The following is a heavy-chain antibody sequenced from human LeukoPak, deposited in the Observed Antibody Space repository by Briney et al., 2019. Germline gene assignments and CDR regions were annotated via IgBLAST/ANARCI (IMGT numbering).Heavy chain of an antibody. J-gene: IGHJ3*02. D-gene: IGHD3-3*01. CDR3: ARLGGITIFGVVTPRGGAFDI. V-gene: IGHV1-46*01. CDR1: GYTFTSYY. CDR2: INPSGGST. Sequence: ASVKVSCKASGYTFTSYYMHWVRQAPGQGLEWMGIINPSGGSTSYAQKFQGRITMTRDMSTSTVYMELSSLRSEDTAVYYCARLGGITIFGVVTPRGGAFDIWGQGTTVTVSS.